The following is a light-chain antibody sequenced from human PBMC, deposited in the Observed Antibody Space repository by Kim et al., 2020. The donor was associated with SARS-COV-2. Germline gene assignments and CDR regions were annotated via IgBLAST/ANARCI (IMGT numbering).Light chain of an antibody. J-gene: IGLJ3*02. CDR1: SSDVGGYNY. V-gene: IGLV2-14*01. Sequence: QSALTQPASVSGSPGQSITISCTGTSSDVGGYNYVSWYQQLPGKAPKLIIYEVNKGPSGVSNRFSGSKSGDTAFLTISGLQAEDEADFYCSSYTSRYTWVFGGGTQLTVL. CDR3: SSYTSRYTWV. CDR2: EVN.